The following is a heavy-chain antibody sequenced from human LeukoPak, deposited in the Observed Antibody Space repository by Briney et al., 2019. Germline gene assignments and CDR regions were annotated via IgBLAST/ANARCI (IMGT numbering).Heavy chain of an antibody. CDR1: GFTFSDSA. CDR3: TRRDEEMATLG. CDR2: IRSKANSYAT. J-gene: IGHJ4*02. Sequence: GGSLKLSCAASGFTFSDSAMHWVRQASGKGLEWVGRIRSKANSYATAYAASVKDRFTISRDDSKNTAYLQMNSLKIEDTAVYYCTRRDEEMATLGWGQGTLVTVSS. V-gene: IGHV3-73*01. D-gene: IGHD5-24*01.